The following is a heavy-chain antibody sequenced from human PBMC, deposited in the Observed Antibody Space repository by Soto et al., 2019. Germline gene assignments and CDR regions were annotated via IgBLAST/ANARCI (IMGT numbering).Heavy chain of an antibody. D-gene: IGHD4-4*01. CDR1: GDSVSSNSAA. CDR2: TYYRSRWYN. CDR3: ARDPTVVNKSWFDP. V-gene: IGHV6-1*01. Sequence: QVQLQQSGPGLVKPSQTLSLTCVISGDSVSSNSAAWNWIRQSPSRGLEWLGRTYYRSRWYNDYAVSVRGRIIINADTSKNQFSLQLNSVTPEDTAVYYCARDPTVVNKSWFDPWGQGTLVTVSS. J-gene: IGHJ5*02.